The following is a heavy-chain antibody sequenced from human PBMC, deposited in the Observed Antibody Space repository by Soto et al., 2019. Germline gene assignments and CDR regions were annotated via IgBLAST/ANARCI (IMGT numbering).Heavy chain of an antibody. J-gene: IGHJ4*02. Sequence: SETLSLTCTVSGGSISSHGYYWGWIRLPPGKGLEWIGTIYYSGTTFYNPSLKSRVTISVDTSKNQLSLKLSSVTAADTAVYYCARHAGGVSQIDYWGQGTLVTVSS. CDR3: ARHAGGVSQIDY. CDR2: IYYSGTT. CDR1: GGSISSHGYY. D-gene: IGHD1-26*01. V-gene: IGHV4-39*01.